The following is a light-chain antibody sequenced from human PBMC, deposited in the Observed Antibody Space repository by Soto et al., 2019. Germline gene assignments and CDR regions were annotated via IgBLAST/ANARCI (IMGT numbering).Light chain of an antibody. CDR2: GTS. CDR1: QSVSSSY. J-gene: IGKJ4*01. CDR3: QQYGSSPSLT. Sequence: EIVLTQSPGTLSLSPGDRAPLSCRASQSVSSSYLAWYQQKPGQAPRLLIYGTSSRATGIPDRFSGSGSGTDFTLTISRLEPEDFAVYYCQQYGSSPSLTFGGGTKVEIK. V-gene: IGKV3-20*01.